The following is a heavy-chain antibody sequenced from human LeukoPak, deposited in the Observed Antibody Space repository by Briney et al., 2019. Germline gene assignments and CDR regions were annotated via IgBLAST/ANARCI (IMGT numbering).Heavy chain of an antibody. D-gene: IGHD3-10*01. Sequence: SVKVSCKASGGTFSSYAISWVRQAPGQGLEWMGGIIPIFGTANYAQKFQGRVTITADESTSTAYMELSSLRSEDTAVYYCARAAFMVRGEKDAFDIWGQGTMVTVSS. CDR3: ARAAFMVRGEKDAFDI. J-gene: IGHJ3*02. V-gene: IGHV1-69*13. CDR2: IIPIFGTA. CDR1: GGTFSSYA.